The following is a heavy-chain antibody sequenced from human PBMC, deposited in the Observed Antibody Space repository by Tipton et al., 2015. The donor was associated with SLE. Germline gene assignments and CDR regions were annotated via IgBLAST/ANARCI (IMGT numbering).Heavy chain of an antibody. Sequence: TLSLTCTVSGVSISGGGYYWSWVRQQPGKGLEWIGYISYTGNTNYDPSLKSRVTISVDTSRNQFSLKLSSVTAADTAVYYCARERYGFFDYWGQGTLVTVSS. V-gene: IGHV4-61*08. D-gene: IGHD3-16*01. CDR3: ARERYGFFDY. CDR2: ISYTGNT. CDR1: GVSISGGGYY. J-gene: IGHJ4*02.